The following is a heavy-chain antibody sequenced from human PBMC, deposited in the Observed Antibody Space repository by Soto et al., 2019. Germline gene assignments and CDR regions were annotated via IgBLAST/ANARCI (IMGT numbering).Heavy chain of an antibody. CDR2: IYYSGST. J-gene: IGHJ4*02. V-gene: IGHV4-39*01. Sequence: PSETLSLTCTVAGGSISSSGCYWGWIRQPPGKGLEWIGSIYYSGSTYYNPSLKSRVTISVDTSKNQFSLKLSSVTAADTAVYYCASGDYVWGSYRPGSVDYWGQGTLVTVSS. CDR3: ASGDYVWGSYRPGSVDY. D-gene: IGHD3-16*02. CDR1: GGSISSSGCY.